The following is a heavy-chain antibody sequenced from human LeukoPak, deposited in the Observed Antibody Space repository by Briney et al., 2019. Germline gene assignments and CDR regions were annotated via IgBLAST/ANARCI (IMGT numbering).Heavy chain of an antibody. D-gene: IGHD6-19*01. J-gene: IGHJ5*02. CDR3: ARLWSSSGWYNWFDP. CDR1: GGSFSGYY. Sequence: PSETLSLTCAVYGGSFSGYYWSWIRQPPGKGLEWVGYIYYSGSTNYNPSLKSRVTISVDTSKNQFSLKLSSVTAADTAVYYCARLWSSSGWYNWFDPWGQGTLVTVSS. CDR2: IYYSGST. V-gene: IGHV4-59*08.